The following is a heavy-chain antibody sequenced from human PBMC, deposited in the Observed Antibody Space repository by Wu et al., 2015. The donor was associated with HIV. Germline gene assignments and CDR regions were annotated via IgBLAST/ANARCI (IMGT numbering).Heavy chain of an antibody. J-gene: IGHJ1*01. CDR1: GGTFSSYA. Sequence: QVQLVQSGDEVKNPGASVEVSCKASGGTFSSYAISWVRQAPGQGLEWMGGIIPIFGTANYAQKFQGRVTITTDESTSTAYMELSSLRSEDTAVYYCAXGVXTVDDDYNWLRFRRYSSGPKGTNGVLPVYF. D-gene: IGHD5-24*01. V-gene: IGHV1-69*05. CDR2: IIPIFGTA. CDR3: AXGVXTVDDDYNWLRFRRYSSGPKGTNGVLPVYF.